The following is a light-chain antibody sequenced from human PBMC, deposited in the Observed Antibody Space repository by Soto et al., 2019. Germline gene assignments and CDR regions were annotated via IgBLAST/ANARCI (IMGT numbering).Light chain of an antibody. CDR3: SSYAGINNLGV. V-gene: IGLV2-8*01. CDR2: EVN. Sequence: QSALTQPPSASGSPGQSVTISCTGTSSDVGGYKYVSWYQQHPGKAPKLMILEVNKRPSGVRDRFSGSKSGNTASLTVSGLQAEDEADYYCSSYAGINNLGVFGTGTKLTVL. CDR1: SSDVGGYKY. J-gene: IGLJ1*01.